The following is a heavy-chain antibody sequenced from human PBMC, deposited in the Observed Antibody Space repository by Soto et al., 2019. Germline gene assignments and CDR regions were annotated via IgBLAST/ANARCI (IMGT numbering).Heavy chain of an antibody. J-gene: IGHJ4*02. D-gene: IGHD6-19*01. Sequence: ASLKVACKSAGYTFTSYGISCVRQAPGQGLEWMGWISAYNGNTNYAQKLQGRVTMTTDTSTSTAYMELRSLRSDDTAVYYCARDGGWQPEYWGPGTLVTVSS. CDR1: GYTFTSYG. CDR2: ISAYNGNT. CDR3: ARDGGWQPEY. V-gene: IGHV1-18*01.